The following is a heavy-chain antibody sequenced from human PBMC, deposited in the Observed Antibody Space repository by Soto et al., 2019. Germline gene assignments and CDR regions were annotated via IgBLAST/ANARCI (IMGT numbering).Heavy chain of an antibody. CDR1: GYSFTSYW. J-gene: IGHJ6*02. CDR3: ARHAISSSWADYCYYGMDV. V-gene: IGHV5-10-1*01. Sequence: GESLKISCKGSGYSFTSYWISWVRQMPGKGLEWMGRIDPSDSYTNYSPSFQGHVTISADKSISTAYLQWSSLKASDTAMYYCARHAISSSWADYCYYGMDVWGQGTTVTVSS. D-gene: IGHD6-13*01. CDR2: IDPSDSYT.